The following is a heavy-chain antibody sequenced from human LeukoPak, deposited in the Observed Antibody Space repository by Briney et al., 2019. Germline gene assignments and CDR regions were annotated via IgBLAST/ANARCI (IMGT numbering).Heavy chain of an antibody. CDR2: ISSNGGST. D-gene: IGHD4-23*01. CDR3: ARDYGGSSPFDY. CDR1: GFTFSSYA. V-gene: IGHV3-64*01. Sequence: PGGSLRLSCAASGFTFSSYAMRWVRQAPGKGLEYVSAISSNGGSTYYANSVKGRFTISRDNSKNTLHLQMNSLRAEDTAVYYCARDYGGSSPFDYWGQGTLVTVSS. J-gene: IGHJ4*02.